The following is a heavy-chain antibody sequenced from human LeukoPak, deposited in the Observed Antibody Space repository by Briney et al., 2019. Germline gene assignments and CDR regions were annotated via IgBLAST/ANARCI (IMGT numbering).Heavy chain of an antibody. Sequence: GGSLRLSCAASGFIFSSYSMSWVRRAPGKGLEWVSVITGSGGNTYYADSVKGRFTISKDNSKNTVYLQMSSLRVDDTAVYYCARDLRLGECTDYWGQGTLVTVSS. CDR1: GFIFSSYS. J-gene: IGHJ4*02. D-gene: IGHD3-16*01. CDR2: ITGSGGNT. V-gene: IGHV3-23*01. CDR3: ARDLRLGECTDY.